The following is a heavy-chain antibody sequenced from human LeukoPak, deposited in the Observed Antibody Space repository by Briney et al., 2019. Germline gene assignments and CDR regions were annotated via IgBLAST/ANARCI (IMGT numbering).Heavy chain of an antibody. CDR2: ISSSGSNI. D-gene: IGHD6-13*01. J-gene: IGHJ5*02. Sequence: GGSLRLSCAASGFTFSSYEMNWVRQAPGKGLEWVSYISSSGSNIYYADSVKGRFTIYRENAKNSLYLQMNSLRAEDTAVYYCARGDGSSWSNWFDPWGQGTLVTVSS. CDR1: GFTFSSYE. CDR3: ARGDGSSWSNWFDP. V-gene: IGHV3-48*03.